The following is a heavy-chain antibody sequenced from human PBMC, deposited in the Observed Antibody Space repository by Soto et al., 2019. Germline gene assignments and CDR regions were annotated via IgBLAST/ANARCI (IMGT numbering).Heavy chain of an antibody. CDR1: AFSFNNYA. J-gene: IGHJ6*02. Sequence: SLRLSCAASAFSFNNYAMTWVRQAPGKGLEWVSVISGSGGSTSYGDSVKGRFTISRDNSKNTLYLQMDSLRAEDTAVYYCAKHRAWGSISPYEYYGMDVWGQGTTVTVSS. CDR2: ISGSGGST. D-gene: IGHD3-3*02. CDR3: AKHRAWGSISPYEYYGMDV. V-gene: IGHV3-23*01.